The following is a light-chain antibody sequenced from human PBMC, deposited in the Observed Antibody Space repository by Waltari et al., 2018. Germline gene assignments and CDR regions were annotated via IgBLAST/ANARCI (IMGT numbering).Light chain of an antibody. CDR1: SSDVGFYNY. Sequence: QSALTQPASVSGSPGQSITIPCTGTSSDVGFYNYVSWYQQHPGKAPKLMIYDVSNRPSGVSNRFSGSKSANTASLTISGLQAEDEADYYCSSYTSSSTLYVFGTGTKVTVL. V-gene: IGLV2-14*03. CDR3: SSYTSSSTLYV. CDR2: DVS. J-gene: IGLJ1*01.